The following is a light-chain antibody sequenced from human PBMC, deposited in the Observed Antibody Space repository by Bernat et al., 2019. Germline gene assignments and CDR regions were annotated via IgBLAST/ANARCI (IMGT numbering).Light chain of an antibody. CDR3: MQGTQFPYT. CDR2: KIS. Sequence: DIVMTQTPLSSAVTLGQPASISCRSSQSLVRSDGNTYLSWLQQRPGQPPRLLLYKISNRFSGVPDRFSGSGAGTDYTLKISRVEAEDVGVCYCMQGTQFPYTFGQGTKLEIK. V-gene: IGKV2-24*01. CDR1: QSLVRSDGNTY. J-gene: IGKJ2*01.